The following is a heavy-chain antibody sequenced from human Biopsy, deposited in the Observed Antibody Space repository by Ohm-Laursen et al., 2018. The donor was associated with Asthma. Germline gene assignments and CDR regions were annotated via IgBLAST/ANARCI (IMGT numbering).Heavy chain of an antibody. CDR1: GFTFSNYA. Sequence: SLRLSCAASGFTFSNYAMSWVRQAPGKGLEWVSAISGSGGSTYYADSVKGRFTISRDNSKNTLYLQMNSLRAEDTAVYYCAKVHRVYAMVGYFDYWGQGTLVTVSS. J-gene: IGHJ4*02. D-gene: IGHD2-8*01. V-gene: IGHV3-23*01. CDR2: ISGSGGST. CDR3: AKVHRVYAMVGYFDY.